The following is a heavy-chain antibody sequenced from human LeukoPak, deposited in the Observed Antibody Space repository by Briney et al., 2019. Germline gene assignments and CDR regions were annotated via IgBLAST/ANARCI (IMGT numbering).Heavy chain of an antibody. V-gene: IGHV4-31*03. CDR3: ARDVTGGSYFDY. J-gene: IGHJ4*02. D-gene: IGHD1-26*01. Sequence: SETLSLTCTVSGGSISSGGYYWSWIRQYPGKGLEWIGYIYYSGTTYYNPSLKSRVTMSVDTSKDQFSLKLISVTAADTAVYYCARDVTGGSYFDYWGQGTLVTVSS. CDR2: IYYSGTT. CDR1: GGSISSGGYY.